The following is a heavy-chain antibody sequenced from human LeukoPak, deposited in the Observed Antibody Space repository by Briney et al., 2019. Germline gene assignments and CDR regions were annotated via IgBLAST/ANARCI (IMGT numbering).Heavy chain of an antibody. J-gene: IGHJ3*02. Sequence: QPGGSLRLSCAASGFTFSSYAMHWVRQAPGKGLEYVSAISSNGGSTYYANSVKGRFTISRDNSKNTLYLQMGSLRAEDMAVYYCARRYYYDSSGYYPGAFDIWGQGTMVTVSS. D-gene: IGHD3-22*01. CDR2: ISSNGGST. CDR1: GFTFSSYA. CDR3: ARRYYYDSSGYYPGAFDI. V-gene: IGHV3-64*01.